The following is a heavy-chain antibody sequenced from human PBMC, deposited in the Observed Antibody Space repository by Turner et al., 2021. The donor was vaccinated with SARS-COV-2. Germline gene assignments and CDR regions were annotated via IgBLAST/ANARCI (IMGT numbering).Heavy chain of an antibody. CDR1: GFTFTSYA. D-gene: IGHD1-26*01. CDR2: ISYDGSNK. Sequence: QVQLVESGGGVVQPGRSLRLSCAASGFTFTSYAIHWVRQAPGKGLGWVALISYDGSNKYYADSVKGRFTISRDNSKNTLFLQMNSLRTEDTAVYYCARGHSGNYYYFDYWGQGTLVTVSS. CDR3: ARGHSGNYYYFDY. V-gene: IGHV3-30-3*01. J-gene: IGHJ4*02.